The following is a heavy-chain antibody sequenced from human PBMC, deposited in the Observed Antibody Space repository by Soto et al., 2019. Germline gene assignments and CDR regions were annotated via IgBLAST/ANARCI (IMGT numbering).Heavy chain of an antibody. J-gene: IGHJ5*02. Sequence: GGSLRLSCAASGFTFSNYAMHWVRQAPGKGLEWVAVISYYGSNKYYADSVKGRFTISRDNSKNTLYLQMNRLRAEDTGVYYCARVASYSSRWYFGSGFVPWGQGTLVTVSS. D-gene: IGHD6-13*01. CDR3: ARVASYSSRWYFGSGFVP. V-gene: IGHV3-30-3*01. CDR1: GFTFSNYA. CDR2: ISYYGSNK.